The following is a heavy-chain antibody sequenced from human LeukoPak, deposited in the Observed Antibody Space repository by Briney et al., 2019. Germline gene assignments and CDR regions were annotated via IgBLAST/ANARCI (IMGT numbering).Heavy chain of an antibody. D-gene: IGHD6-13*01. CDR2: IIPIFGIA. J-gene: IGHJ4*02. V-gene: IGHV1-69*04. CDR1: GGTFSSYA. CDR3: ARNKGLPAYSSHQYYLDY. Sequence: ASVTVSCKASGGTFSSYAISWVRRAPGQGLEWMVRIIPIFGIANYAQKFQGRVTITADKSTSTAYMELSSLRSEDTAVYYGARNKGLPAYSSHQYYLDYWGEGAMVTVAS.